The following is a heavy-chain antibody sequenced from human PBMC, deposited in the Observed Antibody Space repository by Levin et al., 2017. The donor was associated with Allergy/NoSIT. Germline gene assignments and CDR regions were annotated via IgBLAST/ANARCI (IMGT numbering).Heavy chain of an antibody. CDR1: GFTFGDYA. CDR3: TRDIAARHWFDP. J-gene: IGHJ5*02. CDR2: LRSIRHGGTS. D-gene: IGHD6-6*01. V-gene: IGHV3-49*03. Sequence: GGSLRLSCAASGFTFGDYAMSWFRQAPGKGLEWVAFLRSIRHGGTSEYAASVKGRFIISRDDSKSIAYLQMNSLKTEDTGMYFCTRDIAARHWFDPWGQGTQVTVSS.